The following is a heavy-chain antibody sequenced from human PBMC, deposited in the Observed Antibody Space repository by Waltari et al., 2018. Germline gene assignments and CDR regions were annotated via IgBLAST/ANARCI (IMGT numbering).Heavy chain of an antibody. CDR1: GGTFSSYA. V-gene: IGHV1-69*05. CDR3: ARDDYGDGNWFDP. CDR2: IMPMFGTS. D-gene: IGHD4-17*01. J-gene: IGHJ5*02. Sequence: QVQLVQSGAEVKKPGSSVKVSCKASGGTFSSYAISWVRQAPGQGLEWMGGIMPMFGTSNYAQKFQGRVTMTSDTSISTAYMELSRLRSDYTAVYYCARDDYGDGNWFDPWGQGTLVTVSS.